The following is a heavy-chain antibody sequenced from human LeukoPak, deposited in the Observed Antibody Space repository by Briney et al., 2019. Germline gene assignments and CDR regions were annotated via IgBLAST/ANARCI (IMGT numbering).Heavy chain of an antibody. V-gene: IGHV3-30*18. CDR1: GFTFSSYG. CDR3: AKDRGV. Sequence: GGSLRLSCAASGFTFSSYGMHWVRQAPGKGLEWVAVISYDGSNKYYADSVKGRFTISRDNSKNTLYLQMNSLRAGDTAVYYCAKDRGVWGQGTTVTVSS. J-gene: IGHJ6*02. CDR2: ISYDGSNK.